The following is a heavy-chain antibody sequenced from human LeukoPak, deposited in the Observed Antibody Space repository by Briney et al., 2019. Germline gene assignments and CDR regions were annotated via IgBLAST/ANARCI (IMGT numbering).Heavy chain of an antibody. CDR3: ARDVDYYDSSGYYQRYFDY. CDR2: ISSSSSYI. J-gene: IGHJ4*02. D-gene: IGHD3-22*01. Sequence: GGSLRLSCAASGFTFNSYSMNWVRQAPGKGLEWVSSISSSSSYIYYADSVKGRFTISRDNAKNSLYLQMNSLRAEDTAVYYCARDVDYYDSSGYYQRYFDYWGQGTLVTVSS. CDR1: GFTFNSYS. V-gene: IGHV3-21*01.